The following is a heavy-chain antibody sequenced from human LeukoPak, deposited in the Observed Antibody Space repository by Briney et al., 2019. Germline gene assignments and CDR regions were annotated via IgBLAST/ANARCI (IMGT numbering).Heavy chain of an antibody. V-gene: IGHV3-23*01. CDR3: ARVDRVVGATDY. D-gene: IGHD1-26*01. J-gene: IGHJ4*02. CDR2: ITASGDST. Sequence: GGSLRLSCAGSGFPFSSYPISWVRQPPGKGLEWVSAITASGDSTYSADSVKGRFTISRDNAKNSLYLQMNSLRAEDTAVYYCARVDRVVGATDYWGQGTLVTVSS. CDR1: GFPFSSYP.